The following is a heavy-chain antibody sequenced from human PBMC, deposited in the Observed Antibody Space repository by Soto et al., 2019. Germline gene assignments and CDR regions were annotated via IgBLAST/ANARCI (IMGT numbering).Heavy chain of an antibody. CDR2: ISGSGGST. CDR1: GFTFSSYA. Sequence: EVQLLESGGGLVQPGGSPRLSCAASGFTFSSYAMSWVRQAPGKGLEWVSAISGSGGSTYYADSVKGRFTISRDNSKNTLYLQMNSLRAEDTAVYYCAKMGISTPYAFDIWGQGTMVTVSS. V-gene: IGHV3-23*01. J-gene: IGHJ3*02. D-gene: IGHD1-20*01. CDR3: AKMGISTPYAFDI.